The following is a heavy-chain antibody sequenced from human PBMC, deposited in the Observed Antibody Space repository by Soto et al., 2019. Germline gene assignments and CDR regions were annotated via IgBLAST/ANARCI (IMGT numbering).Heavy chain of an antibody. J-gene: IGHJ6*02. Sequence: SETLSLTCTVSGGSISSYYWSWIRQPAGKGLEWIGRVYTTGNTNYNPSLKSRVTMSVDTSKNQFSLKLSSVTAADTAMYFCARIDYSRQLAPYYYGMDVWGQGSTVTVSS. CDR1: GGSISSYY. CDR3: ARIDYSRQLAPYYYGMDV. D-gene: IGHD4-4*01. CDR2: VYTTGNT. V-gene: IGHV4-4*07.